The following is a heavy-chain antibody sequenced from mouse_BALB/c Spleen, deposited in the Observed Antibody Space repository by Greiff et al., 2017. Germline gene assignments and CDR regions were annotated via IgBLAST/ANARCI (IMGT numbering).Heavy chain of an antibody. CDR3: ARKGDGSDKYYAMDY. CDR2: IYPGSGST. CDR1: GYTFTDYV. D-gene: IGHD2-2*01. Sequence: QVQLQQSGPELVKPGASVKMSCKASGYTFTDYVISWVKQRTGQGLEWIGEIYPGSGSTYYNEKFKGKATLTADKSSNTAYMQLSSLTSEDSAVYFCARKGDGSDKYYAMDYWGQGTSVTVSS. V-gene: IGHV1-77*01. J-gene: IGHJ4*01.